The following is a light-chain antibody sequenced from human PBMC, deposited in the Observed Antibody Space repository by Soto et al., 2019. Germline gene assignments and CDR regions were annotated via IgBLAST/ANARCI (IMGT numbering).Light chain of an antibody. J-gene: IGKJ3*01. V-gene: IGKV1D-13*01. CDR1: QGLNSN. Sequence: AIPLTQSPSSLSASVGDRVTITCRASQGLNSNLAWYQQKPGKAPKLLMYAASTLQKGVPSRFSGNGSGTDFTLTISSLQPEVFATYYCQQSSNYFTFGPGTKVDI. CDR2: AAS. CDR3: QQSSNYFT.